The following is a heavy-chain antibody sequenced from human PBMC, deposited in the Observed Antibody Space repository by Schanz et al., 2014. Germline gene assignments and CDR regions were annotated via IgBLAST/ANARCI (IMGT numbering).Heavy chain of an antibody. Sequence: QVQLVQSGAEVRKPGASVKVSCKASGYTFISYGISWVRQAPGQGLEWLGWISAYNGNTNYAQKLQGRVTMTTDTSTSTAYMELRSLRSDDTAVYYCARVSMEFERGKSYYYYMDVWGRGTTVTVSS. CDR3: ARVSMEFERGKSYYYYMDV. V-gene: IGHV1-18*01. CDR1: GYTFISYG. CDR2: ISAYNGNT. J-gene: IGHJ6*03. D-gene: IGHD3-10*01.